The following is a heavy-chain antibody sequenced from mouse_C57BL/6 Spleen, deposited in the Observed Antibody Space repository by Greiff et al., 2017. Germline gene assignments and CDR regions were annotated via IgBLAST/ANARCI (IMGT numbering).Heavy chain of an antibody. CDR1: GFSLTSYG. D-gene: IGHD2-4*01. CDR2: IWSGGST. Sequence: QVQLQQSGPGLVQPSQSLSITCTVSGFSLTSYGVHWVRQSPGKGLEWLGVIWSGGSTDYNAAFISRLSISKDNSKSQVFFKMNSLQADDTAIYDCARKGIYYDYDDPYWYFDVWGTGTTVTVSS. J-gene: IGHJ1*03. V-gene: IGHV2-2*01. CDR3: ARKGIYYDYDDPYWYFDV.